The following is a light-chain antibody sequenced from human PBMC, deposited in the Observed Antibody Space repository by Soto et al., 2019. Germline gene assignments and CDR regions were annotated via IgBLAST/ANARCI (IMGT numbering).Light chain of an antibody. V-gene: IGKV3-15*01. CDR1: QSISSN. CDR2: RTS. Sequence: EIVLTQSPGTLSLSPGERSTLSFMSSQSISSNLAWYQQKPGQAPRLLMFRTSSRATGFPARFSGSGSGTEFNLTISSLQSEDFGVYYCQQYNNWPRATFGGGTKVDIK. J-gene: IGKJ4*01. CDR3: QQYNNWPRAT.